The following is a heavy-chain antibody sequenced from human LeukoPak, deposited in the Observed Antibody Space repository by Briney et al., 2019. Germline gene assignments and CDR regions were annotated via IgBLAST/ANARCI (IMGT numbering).Heavy chain of an antibody. CDR1: GFTFGDYG. Sequence: PGGSLRLSCAASGFTFGDYGMHWVRQRPGKGLEWVSGISWSSGTIVYADSVKGRFTISRDNPKNALYLQMNNLRPDDTALYYCAKDFTFLERHQFDYWGQGTLVTVSS. CDR2: ISWSSGTI. CDR3: AKDFTFLERHQFDY. J-gene: IGHJ4*02. D-gene: IGHD3-3*01. V-gene: IGHV3-9*01.